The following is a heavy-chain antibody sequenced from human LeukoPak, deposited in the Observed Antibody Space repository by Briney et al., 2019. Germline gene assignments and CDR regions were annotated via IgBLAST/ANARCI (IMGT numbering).Heavy chain of an antibody. CDR1: GGSISSYY. J-gene: IGHJ4*02. D-gene: IGHD6-19*01. Sequence: SETLSLTCTVSGGSISSYYWSWIRQPPGKGLEWIGYIYYSGSTNYNPSLKSRVTISVDTSKNQFSLKLSSVTAADTAVYFCARGQWLVNYWGQGTLVTVSS. CDR3: ARGQWLVNY. CDR2: IYYSGST. V-gene: IGHV4-59*01.